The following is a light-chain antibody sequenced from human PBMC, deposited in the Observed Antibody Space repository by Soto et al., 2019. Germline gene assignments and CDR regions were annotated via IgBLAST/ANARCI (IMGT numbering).Light chain of an antibody. J-gene: IGKJ4*01. CDR3: QQYGVTPPNS. CDR2: GAS. V-gene: IGKV3-20*01. Sequence: ELVLTQSPGTLSLSPGERATLSCRASQIVSSTYLAWFQQKPGQAPRLLIYGASTRATGIPDRFSGSGSGTDSTLTISGLETEAFALYYCQQYGVTPPNSFGGGTKVEV. CDR1: QIVSSTY.